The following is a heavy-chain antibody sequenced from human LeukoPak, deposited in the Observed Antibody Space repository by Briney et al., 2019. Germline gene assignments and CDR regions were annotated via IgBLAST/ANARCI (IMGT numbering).Heavy chain of an antibody. CDR1: GGSTSSYY. V-gene: IGHV4-59*01. CDR3: ARLYGSGGTGWFDP. J-gene: IGHJ5*02. CDR2: IYYSGST. Sequence: SETLSLTCTVSGGSTSSYYWSWIRQPPGKGLEWIGYIYYSGSTNYNPSLKSRVTISVDTSKNQFSLKLSSVTAADTAVYYCARLYGSGGTGWFDPWGQGTLVTVSS. D-gene: IGHD3-10*01.